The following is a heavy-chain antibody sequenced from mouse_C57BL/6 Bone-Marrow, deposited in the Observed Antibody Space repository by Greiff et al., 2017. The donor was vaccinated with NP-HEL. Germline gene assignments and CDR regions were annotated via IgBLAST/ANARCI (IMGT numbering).Heavy chain of an antibody. J-gene: IGHJ2*01. CDR1: GFTFSSYG. CDR3: ARQGGRGGYYFDY. Sequence: EVKLMESGGDLVKPGGSLKLSCAASGFTFSSYGMSWVRQTPDKRLEWVATISSGGSYTYYPDSVKGRFTISRDNAKNTLYLQMSSLKSEDTARYYCARQGGRGGYYFDYWGQGTTLTVSS. D-gene: IGHD3-3*01. V-gene: IGHV5-6*01. CDR2: ISSGGSYT.